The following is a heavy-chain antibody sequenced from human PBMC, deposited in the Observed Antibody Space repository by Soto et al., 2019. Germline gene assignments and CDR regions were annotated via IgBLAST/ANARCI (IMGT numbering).Heavy chain of an antibody. CDR3: AREMGSGYSSGRQFDY. CDR1: GYTFTSYG. D-gene: IGHD6-19*01. J-gene: IGHJ4*02. V-gene: IGHV1-18*01. Sequence: SSVKVSCKASGYTFTSYGISWVRQAPGQGLEWMGWISAYNGNTNYAQKLQGRVTMTTDTSTSTAYMELRSLRSDDTAVYYCAREMGSGYSSGRQFDYWGQGTLVTVSS. CDR2: ISAYNGNT.